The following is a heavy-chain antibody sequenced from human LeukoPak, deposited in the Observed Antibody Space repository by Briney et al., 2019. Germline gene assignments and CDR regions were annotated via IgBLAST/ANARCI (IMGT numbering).Heavy chain of an antibody. J-gene: IGHJ4*02. CDR1: GFTFSSYG. CDR2: IWYDGSNK. CDR3: TAAPNTTPGSLGH. Sequence: PGGSLRLSCAASGFTFSSYGMHWVRQAPGKGLEWVAVIWYDGSNKYYADSVKGRFTISRDYAKNALFLQMNSLRAEDTAVYYCTAAPNTTPGSLGHWGQGTLVTVSS. V-gene: IGHV3-33*03. D-gene: IGHD6-25*01.